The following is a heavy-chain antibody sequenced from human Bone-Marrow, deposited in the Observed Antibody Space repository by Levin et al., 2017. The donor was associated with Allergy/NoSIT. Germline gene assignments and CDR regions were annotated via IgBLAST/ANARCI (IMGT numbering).Heavy chain of an antibody. J-gene: IGHJ4*02. CDR1: GGSFSGYY. CDR3: AREGDRSGYEY. CDR2: INHNGTT. D-gene: IGHD3-22*01. Sequence: SQTLSLTCAVYGGSFSGYYWTWIRQSPEKGLEWIGEINHNGTTSHNPSLRSRITIAVDTSKNQFSLRLTSVTAADTGVYYCAREGDRSGYEYWGQGTLVTVSS. V-gene: IGHV4-34*01.